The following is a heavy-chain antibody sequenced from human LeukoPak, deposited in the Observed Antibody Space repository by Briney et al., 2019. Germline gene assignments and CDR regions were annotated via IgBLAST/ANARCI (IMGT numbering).Heavy chain of an antibody. J-gene: IGHJ3*02. D-gene: IGHD2-21*02. CDR1: GGSISSSSYY. CDR2: IYYSGST. V-gene: IGHV4-39*07. CDR3: ARSEVVVTADAFDI. Sequence: NPSETLSLTCTVSGGSISSSSYYWGWIRRPPGKGLEWIGSIYYSGSTYCNPSLKSRVTISVDTSKNQFSLKLSSVTAADTAMFYCARSEVVVTADAFDIWGQGTMVTVSS.